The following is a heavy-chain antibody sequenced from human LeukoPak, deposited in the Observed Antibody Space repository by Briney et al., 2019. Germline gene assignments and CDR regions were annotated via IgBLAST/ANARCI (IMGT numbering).Heavy chain of an antibody. J-gene: IGHJ3*02. CDR3: ARMSGRGSAPRAFDI. D-gene: IGHD3-10*01. Sequence: ASVKVSCKASGYTFTGYYMHWVRQAPGQGLEWMGWINPNSGGTNYAQKFQGWVTMTRDTSISTAYMELSRLRSDDTAVYYCARMSGRGSAPRAFDIWGQGTMVTVSS. V-gene: IGHV1-2*04. CDR1: GYTFTGYY. CDR2: INPNSGGT.